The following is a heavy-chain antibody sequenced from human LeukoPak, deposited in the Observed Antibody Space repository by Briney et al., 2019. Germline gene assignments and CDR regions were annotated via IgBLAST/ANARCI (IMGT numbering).Heavy chain of an antibody. CDR1: GYTFTSYY. CDR2: INPSGGST. J-gene: IGHJ4*02. D-gene: IGHD5-24*01. CDR3: ARAIRDGYNPRDCDY. Sequence: ASVKVSCKASGYTFTSYYMHWVRQAPGQGLERMGIINPSGGSTSYPQKFQGRVTMTRDTSTSTVYMELSSLRSEDTAVYYCARAIRDGYNPRDCDYWGPGTLVTVSS. V-gene: IGHV1-46*01.